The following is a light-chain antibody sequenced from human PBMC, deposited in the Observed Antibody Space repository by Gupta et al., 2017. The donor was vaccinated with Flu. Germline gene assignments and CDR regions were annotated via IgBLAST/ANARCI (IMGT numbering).Light chain of an antibody. CDR3: QQYNNWPTDN. CDR1: QSVSSN. J-gene: IGKJ2*01. CDR2: GAS. Sequence: ATLSVSPGERATLSCRASQSVSSNLAWDQQKPGHPPRLLIYGASTRATGIPARFSGSGSGTEFTLTISRLQSEDFAVYHGQQYNNWPTDNFGQGTKVEIK. V-gene: IGKV3-15*01.